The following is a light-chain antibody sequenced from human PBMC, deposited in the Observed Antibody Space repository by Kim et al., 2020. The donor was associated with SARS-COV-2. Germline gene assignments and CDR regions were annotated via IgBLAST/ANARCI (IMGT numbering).Light chain of an antibody. Sequence: NFMLTQPHSVSESPGKTVTISCTRSSGNIASSYVQWYQQRPGSSPTTLIYEDNQRTPGVPERFSGSVDSSSNSASLTISGLKTEDEADYFCQSYDDFNRVFGGETKLAVL. V-gene: IGLV6-57*01. CDR3: QSYDDFNRV. J-gene: IGLJ3*02. CDR1: SGNIASSY. CDR2: EDN.